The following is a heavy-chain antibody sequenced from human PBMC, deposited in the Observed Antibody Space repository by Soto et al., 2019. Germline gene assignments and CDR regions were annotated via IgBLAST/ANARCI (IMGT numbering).Heavy chain of an antibody. CDR1: GFSISDSW. Sequence: EVQLVESGGGLVKPGGSLRVSCAASGFSISDSWMSWVRQAPGKGLEWVARIKSKTDGGTTDYAAPVTGRFAISRDDSKNTLSLQMNSLKSEVTALYYCTTYDYIRGNYRVRWAYWGLGTMVTVSS. D-gene: IGHD3-16*02. CDR2: IKSKTDGGTT. CDR3: TTYDYIRGNYRVRWAY. V-gene: IGHV3-15*01. J-gene: IGHJ4*02.